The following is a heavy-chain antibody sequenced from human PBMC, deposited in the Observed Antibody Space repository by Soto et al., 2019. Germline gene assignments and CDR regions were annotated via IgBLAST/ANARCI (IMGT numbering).Heavy chain of an antibody. Sequence: PGESLKISWKGSGYSFTSYWIAWVRQMPGKGLELMGIIYPGDSDTRYSPSFQGQVTMSADKSISTPYLQCTSLTASDSAISYCASPFDTSGWYDYWGQGTLVTVSS. J-gene: IGHJ4*02. D-gene: IGHD6-19*01. CDR1: GYSFTSYW. CDR3: ASPFDTSGWYDY. V-gene: IGHV5-51*01. CDR2: IYPGDSDT.